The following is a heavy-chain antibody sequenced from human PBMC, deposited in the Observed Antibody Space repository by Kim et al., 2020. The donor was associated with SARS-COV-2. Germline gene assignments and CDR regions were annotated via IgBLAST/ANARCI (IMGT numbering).Heavy chain of an antibody. CDR2: IIPFFGTT. CDR3: ARATGERITMVRGAKDAFDI. J-gene: IGHJ3*02. Sequence: SVKVSCKAFGGTFSRDAISWVRQAPRQGLEWMGGIIPFFGTTNYAQKFEGRVTFIADKSTTTAYMELSSLRSEDTAVYYCARATGERITMVRGAKDAFDIWGQGTVVTVSS. D-gene: IGHD3-10*01. CDR1: GGTFSRDA. V-gene: IGHV1-69*06.